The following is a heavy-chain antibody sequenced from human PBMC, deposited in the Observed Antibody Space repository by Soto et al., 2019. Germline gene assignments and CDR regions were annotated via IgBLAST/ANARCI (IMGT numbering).Heavy chain of an antibody. CDR3: TTYGGVLREYYDFWSGYYRFDY. CDR2: IKSKTDGGTT. D-gene: IGHD3-3*01. CDR1: GFTFSNAW. V-gene: IGHV3-15*07. J-gene: IGHJ4*02. Sequence: PGGSLRLSCAASGFTFSNAWMNWVRQAPGKGLEWVGRIKSKTDGGTTDYAAPVKGRFTISRDDSRNTLYLQMNSLKTEDTAVYYCTTYGGVLREYYDFWSGYYRFDYWGQGTLVTVSS.